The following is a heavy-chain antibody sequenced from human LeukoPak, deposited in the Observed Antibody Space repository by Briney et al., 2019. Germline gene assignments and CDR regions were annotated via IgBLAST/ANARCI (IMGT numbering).Heavy chain of an antibody. CDR3: AKERQAWGVGADYFDY. Sequence: PGGSLRLSCTASGFTFTSYSMHWVRQAPGKGLEWVAHISYDRSNEHYADSVKGRFTISRDNSKNTLYLQMNGLRAEDSAVYYCAKERQAWGVGADYFDYWGQGTLVTVSS. V-gene: IGHV3-30-3*02. CDR2: ISYDRSNE. CDR1: GFTFTSYS. J-gene: IGHJ4*02. D-gene: IGHD1-26*01.